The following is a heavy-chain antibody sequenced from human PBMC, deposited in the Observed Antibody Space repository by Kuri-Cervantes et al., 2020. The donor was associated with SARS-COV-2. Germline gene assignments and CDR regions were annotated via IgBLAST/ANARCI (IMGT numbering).Heavy chain of an antibody. CDR1: GFRFTTYW. J-gene: IGHJ3*01. CDR3: ARTRGSYYTDAFDL. Sequence: GESLKISCKGSGFRFTTYWIGWVRQMPGKGLEWMAIIYPTDSYTRYSPSFQGQVTISADKSISTAYLQWSSLKASDSAMYYCARTRGSYYTDAFDLWGQGTMVTVSS. CDR2: IYPTDSYT. D-gene: IGHD1-26*01. V-gene: IGHV5-51*01.